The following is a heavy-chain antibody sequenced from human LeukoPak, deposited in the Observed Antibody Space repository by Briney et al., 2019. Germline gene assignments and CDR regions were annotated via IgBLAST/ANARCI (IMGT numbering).Heavy chain of an antibody. CDR1: GFTFDDYA. CDR2: ISWNSGSI. J-gene: IGHJ6*02. Sequence: GGSLRLSCAASGFTFDDYAMHWVRQAPGKGLEWVSGISWNSGSIGYADSVKGRFTISRDNAKNSLYLQMNSLRAEDTALYYCAKDLSTMVRGVISPYYYGMDVWGQGTTVTVSS. V-gene: IGHV3-9*01. CDR3: AKDLSTMVRGVISPYYYGMDV. D-gene: IGHD3-10*01.